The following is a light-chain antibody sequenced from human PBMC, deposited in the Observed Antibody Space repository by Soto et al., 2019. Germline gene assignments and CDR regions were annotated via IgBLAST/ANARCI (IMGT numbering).Light chain of an antibody. CDR1: QSVSSSY. CDR2: GAS. V-gene: IGKV3-20*01. Sequence: EIVLTQSPGTLSSSPGERATLSCRASQSVSSSYLAWYQRKPGQAPRLLIYGASSRATGIPDRFSGSGSGTDFTLTISRLEPEDFAVYYCQQYGGSPFGPGTKVDIK. CDR3: QQYGGSP. J-gene: IGKJ3*01.